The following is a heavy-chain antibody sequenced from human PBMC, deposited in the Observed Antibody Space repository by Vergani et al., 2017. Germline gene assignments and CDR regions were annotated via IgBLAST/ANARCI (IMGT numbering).Heavy chain of an antibody. V-gene: IGHV4-61*02. CDR2: VYTSGMT. CDR1: GGSINTGAYY. J-gene: IGHJ6*02. D-gene: IGHD3-10*01. CDR3: ARELSYYYGSGSDDYNPYYYEGMDV. Sequence: QVQLQESGPRLVRPSQTLSLTCTVSGGSINTGAYYWSWIRQPAGKGLEWIGRVYTSGMTNYNPSLKSRVTILVARSKSQLSLKLTSVPAGDTAVYFCARELSYYYGSGSDDYNPYYYEGMDVWGPGTTVTVSS.